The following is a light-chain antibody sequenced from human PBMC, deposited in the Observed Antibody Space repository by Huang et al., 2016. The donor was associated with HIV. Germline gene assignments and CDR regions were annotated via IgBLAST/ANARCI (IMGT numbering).Light chain of an antibody. J-gene: IGKJ5*01. Sequence: DIQMTQSPSSLSASVGDRVTITCRASQDIRSSLAWYQQKPVKAPKLLLFAASRLESGVPSRFRGSGSGTDYTLTISSRQPEDFATYYCQQYYTTPRDTFGQGTRLAMK. CDR1: QDIRSS. CDR2: AAS. CDR3: QQYYTTPRDT. V-gene: IGKV1-NL1*01.